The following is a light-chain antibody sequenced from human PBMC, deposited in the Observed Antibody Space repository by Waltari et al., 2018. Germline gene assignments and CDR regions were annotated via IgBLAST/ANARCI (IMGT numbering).Light chain of an antibody. CDR2: GAS. Sequence: EIVLTQSPGTLSLSPGERATLSCRASQSVSSSYLAWYQQKPGQAPRLLIYGASSRATGIPDMFSGSGSGTDFTLTISRLEPEDFAVYYCQQYGSSPRTFGGGTKVEIK. J-gene: IGKJ4*01. CDR1: QSVSSSY. CDR3: QQYGSSPRT. V-gene: IGKV3-20*01.